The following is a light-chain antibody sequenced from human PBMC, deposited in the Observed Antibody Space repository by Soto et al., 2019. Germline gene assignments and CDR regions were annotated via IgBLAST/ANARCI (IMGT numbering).Light chain of an antibody. CDR1: SSDVGGYNY. CDR2: EVS. Sequence: QSVLTQPPSASGSPGQSVTISCTGTSSDVGGYNYVSWYQQHPGKAPKLIIYEVSKWPSGVPDRFSGSKSGNTASLTVSGLQAEDEADYYCNSYAGSNTFVFGTGTKLTVL. V-gene: IGLV2-8*01. J-gene: IGLJ1*01. CDR3: NSYAGSNTFV.